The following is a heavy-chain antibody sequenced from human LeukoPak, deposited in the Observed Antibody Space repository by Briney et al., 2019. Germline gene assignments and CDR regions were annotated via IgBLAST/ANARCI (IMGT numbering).Heavy chain of an antibody. V-gene: IGHV1-46*01. CDR2: INPSSGST. Sequence: ASVKVSCKASGYTFTNYYMHWVRQAPGQGLEWMGIINPSSGSTSYAQKFQGRVTMTRDTSTSTVYLELSRLRSEDTAVYYCARGGYSSSWYTLWYYYYMDVWGKGTTVTISS. CDR3: ARGGYSSSWYTLWYYYYMDV. D-gene: IGHD6-13*01. CDR1: GYTFTNYY. J-gene: IGHJ6*03.